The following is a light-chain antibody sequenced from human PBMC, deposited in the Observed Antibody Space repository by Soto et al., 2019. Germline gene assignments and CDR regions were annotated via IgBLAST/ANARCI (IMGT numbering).Light chain of an antibody. V-gene: IGKV3-20*01. CDR2: GAS. Sequence: EIVLTQSPGTLSLSPGERATLSCRASQSVSSSYLAWYQQKPGQAPRLLIYGASSRATGIPDRFSGSGSGTDFTLTINRLEPEDSAVYYCQQYGSSWTFGQGTKVEIK. CDR1: QSVSSSY. J-gene: IGKJ1*01. CDR3: QQYGSSWT.